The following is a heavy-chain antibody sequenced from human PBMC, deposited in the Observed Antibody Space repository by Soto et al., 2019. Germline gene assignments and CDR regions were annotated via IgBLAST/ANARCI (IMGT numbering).Heavy chain of an antibody. V-gene: IGHV3-72*01. CDR3: ARLKMGGTYFFDY. CDR1: GFILSDHY. Sequence: EVQLVESGGGLVQPGGSLRLSCAASGFILSDHYMDWVRQSPGKGLEWVGRSRNKANSYTTEYAASVKGRFTISRHDSDNSLYLQMNSLKTEDTAVYYCARLKMGGTYFFDYWGQGTLVXXXS. J-gene: IGHJ4*02. CDR2: SRNKANSYTT. D-gene: IGHD1-26*01.